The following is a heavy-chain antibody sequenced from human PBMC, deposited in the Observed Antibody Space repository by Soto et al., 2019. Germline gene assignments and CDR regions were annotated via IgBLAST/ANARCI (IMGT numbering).Heavy chain of an antibody. Sequence: GASVKVSCKASVGTFSSYAISWVRQAPGQGLEWMGGIIHIYGTANYAQKSQGRVTITADESTSTAYMELSSLRSEDTAVYYCARGTRGSVLLDAFDIWGQGTMVTVSS. V-gene: IGHV1-69*13. J-gene: IGHJ3*02. CDR3: ARGTRGSVLLDAFDI. CDR2: IIHIYGTA. D-gene: IGHD3-10*01. CDR1: VGTFSSYA.